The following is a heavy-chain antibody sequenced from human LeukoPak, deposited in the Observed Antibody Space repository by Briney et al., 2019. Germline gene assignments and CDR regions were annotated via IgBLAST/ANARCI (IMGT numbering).Heavy chain of an antibody. Sequence: SETPSLTCTVSGGSISSYYWSWIRQPPGKGLEWIGYVYYSGSTNYNPSLKSRVTISVDTSKNQFSLKLSSVTAADTAVYYCARDKFKQDDAFDIWGQGTMVTVSS. J-gene: IGHJ3*02. D-gene: IGHD6-13*01. CDR2: VYYSGST. CDR1: GGSISSYY. CDR3: ARDKFKQDDAFDI. V-gene: IGHV4-59*01.